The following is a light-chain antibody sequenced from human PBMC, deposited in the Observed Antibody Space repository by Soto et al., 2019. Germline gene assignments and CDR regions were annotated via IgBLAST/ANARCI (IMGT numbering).Light chain of an antibody. CDR2: AVS. V-gene: IGLV2-14*01. J-gene: IGLJ2*01. Sequence: QSALTQPASVSGSPGQSITISCTGTSSDVGGYNYVSWYQQHPGKAPKLMIYAVSNRPSGVSNRFSGSKSGNTASLTISGLQAEDEADYYCSSYTSSSTPYVVFGGGTKLTVL. CDR3: SSYTSSSTPYVV. CDR1: SSDVGGYNY.